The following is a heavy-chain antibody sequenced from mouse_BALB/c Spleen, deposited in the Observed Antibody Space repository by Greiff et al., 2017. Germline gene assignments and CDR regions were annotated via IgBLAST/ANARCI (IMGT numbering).Heavy chain of an antibody. Sequence: EVQLQQSGGGLVQPGGSRKLSCAASGFTFSSFGMHWVRQAPEKGLEWVAYISSGSSTIYYADTVKGRFTISRDNPKNTLFLQMTSLRSEDTAMYYCARYRYDGYAMDYWGQGTSVTVSS. CDR1: GFTFSSFG. D-gene: IGHD2-14*01. V-gene: IGHV5-17*02. J-gene: IGHJ4*01. CDR2: ISSGSSTI. CDR3: ARYRYDGYAMDY.